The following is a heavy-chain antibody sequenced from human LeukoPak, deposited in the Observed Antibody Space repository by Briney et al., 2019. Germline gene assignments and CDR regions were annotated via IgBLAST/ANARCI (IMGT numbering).Heavy chain of an antibody. J-gene: IGHJ5*02. Sequence: PSETLSLTCTVSGGSISSYYWSWIRQPPGKGLEWIGYIYYSGSTNYNPSLKSRVTISVDTSKNQFSLKLSSVTAADTAVYYCARDMKERYYGSGSYYGRWFDPWGQGTLVTVSS. CDR3: ARDMKERYYGSGSYYGRWFDP. V-gene: IGHV4-59*01. CDR1: GGSISSYY. CDR2: IYYSGST. D-gene: IGHD3-10*01.